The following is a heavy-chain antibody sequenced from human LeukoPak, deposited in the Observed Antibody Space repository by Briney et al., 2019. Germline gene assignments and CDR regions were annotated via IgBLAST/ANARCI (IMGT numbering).Heavy chain of an antibody. CDR3: ARGRRFGDPLEY. CDR1: GFTFSSYS. Sequence: PGGSLKLSCAASGFTFSSYSMNWVRQAPGKGLEWVSSISSSSSYIYYADSVKGRFTISRDNSKNTLYLQMNSLRAEDTAVYYCARGRRFGDPLEYWGQGTLVTVSS. J-gene: IGHJ4*02. D-gene: IGHD3-10*01. CDR2: ISSSSSYI. V-gene: IGHV3-21*01.